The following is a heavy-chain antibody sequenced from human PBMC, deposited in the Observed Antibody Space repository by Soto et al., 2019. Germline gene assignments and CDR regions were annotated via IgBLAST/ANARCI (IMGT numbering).Heavy chain of an antibody. CDR1: GFTFSDYY. V-gene: IGHV3-11*01. CDR3: ARDGLLLYGSGSYDWFDP. Sequence: QVQLVESGGGLVKPGGSLRLSCAASGFTFSDYYMSWIRQAPGKGLECVSYSSGSGSTIYYADSVKGRFTISRDNAKNPLYLQMNSLSAEDTAVYYCARDGLLLYGSGSYDWFDPWGQGTLVTVSS. J-gene: IGHJ5*02. D-gene: IGHD3-10*01. CDR2: SSGSGSTI.